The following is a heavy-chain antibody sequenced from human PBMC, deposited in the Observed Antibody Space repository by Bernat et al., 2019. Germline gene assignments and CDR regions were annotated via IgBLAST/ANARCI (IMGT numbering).Heavy chain of an antibody. Sequence: QVQLQESGPGLVKPSETLSLTCTVSGGSISSYYWSWIRQPPGKGLEWIGYIYYSGSTNYNPSLKSRVTISVATSKNQFSLKLSSVPAADTAVYYCARRGRDGYNSLFDYWGQGTLVTVSS. V-gene: IGHV4-59*08. CDR1: GGSISSYY. J-gene: IGHJ4*02. CDR2: IYYSGST. CDR3: ARRGRDGYNSLFDY. D-gene: IGHD5-24*01.